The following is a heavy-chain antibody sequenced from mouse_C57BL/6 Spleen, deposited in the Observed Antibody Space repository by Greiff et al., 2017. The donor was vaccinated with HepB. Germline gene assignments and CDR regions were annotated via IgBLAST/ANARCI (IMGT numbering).Heavy chain of an antibody. CDR1: GYTFTDYE. V-gene: IGHV1-15*01. CDR2: IDPETGGT. Sequence: VQRVESGAELVRPGASVTLSCKASGYTFTDYEMHWVKQTPVHGLEWIGAIDPETGGTAYNQKFKGKAILTADKSSSTAYMELRSLTSEDSAVYYCTRYYGSYFDYWGQGTTLTVSS. CDR3: TRYYGSYFDY. J-gene: IGHJ2*01. D-gene: IGHD1-1*01.